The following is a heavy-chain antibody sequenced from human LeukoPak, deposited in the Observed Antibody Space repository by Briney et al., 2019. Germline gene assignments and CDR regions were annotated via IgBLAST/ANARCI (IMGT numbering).Heavy chain of an antibody. CDR2: IYGGGST. D-gene: IGHD4-23*01. Sequence: GGSLRLSCAASGFTGSSSYMNWVRQAPGKGLEWVSLIYGGGSTYYADSVKGRFTISRDNSKNTLYLQMNSLRAEDTAVYYCARRGDGGRSFDYWGQGTLVTVSS. CDR1: GFTGSSSY. CDR3: ARRGDGGRSFDY. J-gene: IGHJ4*02. V-gene: IGHV3-53*01.